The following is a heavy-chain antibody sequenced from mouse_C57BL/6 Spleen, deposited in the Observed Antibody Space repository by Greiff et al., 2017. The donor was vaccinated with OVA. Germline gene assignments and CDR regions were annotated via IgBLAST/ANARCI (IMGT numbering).Heavy chain of an antibody. D-gene: IGHD1-1*01. Sequence: EVQLVESGGGLVKPGGSLKLSCAASGFTFSDYGMHWVRQAPEKGLEWVAYISSGSSTIYYADTVKGRFTISRDNAKNTLFLQMTSLRSEDTAMYYCARTVLLRLSGGFAYWGQGTLVTVSA. V-gene: IGHV5-17*01. CDR1: GFTFSDYG. J-gene: IGHJ3*01. CDR3: ARTVLLRLSGGFAY. CDR2: ISSGSSTI.